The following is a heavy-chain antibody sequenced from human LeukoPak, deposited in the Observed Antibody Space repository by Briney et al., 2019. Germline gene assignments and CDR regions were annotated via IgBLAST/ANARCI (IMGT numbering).Heavy chain of an antibody. CDR1: GVTFSSYG. CDR3: TTKVIRGNSGDDYDD. J-gene: IGHJ4*02. V-gene: IGHV3-30*03. Sequence: PGGSLRLSCAASGVTFSSYGRHWVRQAAGKGLEWVALISSDGNDKLYGDSVKGRFTISGDDSKRTLYLQLNSLRADATAVYYCTTKVIRGNSGDDYDDWGQGTLVTVSS. D-gene: IGHD5-12*01. CDR2: ISSDGNDK.